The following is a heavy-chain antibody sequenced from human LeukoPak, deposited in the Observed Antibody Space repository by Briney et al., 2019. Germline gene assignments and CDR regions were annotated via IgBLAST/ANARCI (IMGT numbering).Heavy chain of an antibody. CDR2: ISYDGSNK. J-gene: IGHJ4*02. Sequence: GGSLRLSCVASGFTFTSYGMHWVRQAPGKGLEWMAVISYDGSNKYYADSVKGRFTISRDNSKNTLYLQMNSLRAEDTAVYYCAKDRGIVVVPAAMQVDYWGQGTLVIVSS. CDR1: GFTFTSYG. V-gene: IGHV3-30*18. CDR3: AKDRGIVVVPAAMQVDY. D-gene: IGHD2-2*01.